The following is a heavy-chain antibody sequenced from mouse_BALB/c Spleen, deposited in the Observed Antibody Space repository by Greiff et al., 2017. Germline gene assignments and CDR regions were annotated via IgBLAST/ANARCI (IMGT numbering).Heavy chain of an antibody. CDR3: ARVTTVVGDFDY. CDR2: INPSTGYT. D-gene: IGHD1-1*01. CDR1: GYTFTSYW. Sequence: VQLQQSGAELAKPGASVKMSCKASGYTFTSYWMHWVKQRPGQGLEWIGYINPSTGYTEYNQKFKDKATLTADKSSSTAYMQLSSLTSEDSAVYYCARVTTVVGDFDYWGQGTTLTVSS. J-gene: IGHJ2*01. V-gene: IGHV1-7*01.